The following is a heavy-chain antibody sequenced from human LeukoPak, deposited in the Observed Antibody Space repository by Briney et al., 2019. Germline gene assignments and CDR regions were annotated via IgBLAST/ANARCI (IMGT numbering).Heavy chain of an antibody. V-gene: IGHV3-21*01. Sequence: MSGGSLRLSCAASGFTFSSYSINWVRQAPGKGLEYVSSITSSSNYIYYADSVKGRFTISRDNTKNSLYLQMNSLRAEDTAVYYCARSRGAFDIWGQGTLVTVSS. CDR3: ARSRGAFDI. CDR2: ITSSSNYI. J-gene: IGHJ3*02. CDR1: GFTFSSYS.